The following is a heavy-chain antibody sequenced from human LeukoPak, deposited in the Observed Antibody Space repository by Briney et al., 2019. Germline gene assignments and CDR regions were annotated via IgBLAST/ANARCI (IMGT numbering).Heavy chain of an antibody. CDR3: ARHVSSSSSGFDY. D-gene: IGHD6-13*01. CDR2: IYYSGTT. Sequence: SETLSLTCSVSGGSISNGNYYWGWIRQPPGKGLEWIGSIYYSGTTYYNPSLKSRVTISVDTSKSQFSLILSSVTAADTAVFYCARHVSSSSSGFDYWGQGTLVTVSS. CDR1: GGSISNGNYY. V-gene: IGHV4-39*01. J-gene: IGHJ4*02.